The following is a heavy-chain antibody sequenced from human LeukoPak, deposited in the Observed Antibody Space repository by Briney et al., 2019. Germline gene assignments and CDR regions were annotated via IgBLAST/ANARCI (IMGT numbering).Heavy chain of an antibody. D-gene: IGHD5-18*01. CDR2: IIPIFGTE. CDR3: ARDRYSYGNAPLDY. Sequence: GASVKVSCKASGGTFSSYAISWVRQAPGQGLEWMGGIIPIFGTENYAQKFQGRVTITADKSTSTAYMELSSLRSEDTAVYYCARDRYSYGNAPLDYWGQGTLVTVSS. J-gene: IGHJ4*02. CDR1: GGTFSSYA. V-gene: IGHV1-69*06.